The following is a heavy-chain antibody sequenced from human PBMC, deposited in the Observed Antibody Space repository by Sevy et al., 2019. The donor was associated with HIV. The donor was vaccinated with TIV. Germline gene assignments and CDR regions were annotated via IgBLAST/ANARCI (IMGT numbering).Heavy chain of an antibody. CDR3: ARGLIATRRGGGYYFDY. Sequence: VKVSCKASGGTFSSYAISWVRQAPGQGLEWMGGIIPIFGTANYAQKFQGRVTVTADESTSTAYMELSSLRSEDTAVYYCARGLIATRRGGGYYFDYWGQGTLVTVSS. CDR1: GGTFSSYA. D-gene: IGHD6-6*01. V-gene: IGHV1-69*01. J-gene: IGHJ4*02. CDR2: IIPIFGTA.